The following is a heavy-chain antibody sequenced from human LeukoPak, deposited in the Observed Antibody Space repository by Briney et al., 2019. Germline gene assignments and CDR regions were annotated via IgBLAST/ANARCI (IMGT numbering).Heavy chain of an antibody. Sequence: RGGSLRLSCAPSGYTLSRYWMSWVRQAPGKGLEWVDNIKQDGSKKYYVDSVKGRFTISRDNAKNSLYLQMNSLRAEDTAVYYCARTIFGVVSYFDIWGQGTMVTVSS. V-gene: IGHV3-7*01. D-gene: IGHD3-3*01. CDR2: IKQDGSKK. CDR1: GYTLSRYW. CDR3: ARTIFGVVSYFDI. J-gene: IGHJ3*02.